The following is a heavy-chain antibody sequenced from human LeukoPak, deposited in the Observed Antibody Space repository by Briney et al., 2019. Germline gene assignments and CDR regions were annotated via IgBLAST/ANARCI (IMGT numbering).Heavy chain of an antibody. CDR1: GYTFTSYD. CDR3: ASLPRPGARSDYYYGMDV. Sequence: ASVKVSCKASGYTFTSYDINWVRQATGQGLEWMGWMNPNSGNTGYAQKFQGRVTMTRNTSISTAYMELSSLRSEDTAVYYCASLPRPGARSDYYYGMDVWGQGTTVTVSS. J-gene: IGHJ6*02. CDR2: MNPNSGNT. D-gene: IGHD1-26*01. V-gene: IGHV1-8*01.